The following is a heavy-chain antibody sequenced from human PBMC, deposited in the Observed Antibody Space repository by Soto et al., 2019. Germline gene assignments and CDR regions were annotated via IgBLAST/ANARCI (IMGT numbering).Heavy chain of an antibody. D-gene: IGHD3-3*01. V-gene: IGHV3-23*01. CDR1: GFTFSSYA. J-gene: IGHJ4*02. Sequence: EVQLLESGGGLVQPGGSLRLSCAASGFTFSSYAMSWVRQAPGKGLEWVSAISGSGGSTYYADSVKGRFTISRDNSKNTLYLQMNSRRAEDTAVYYCAKDAMRITIFGVVMAPPGPYDYWGQGTLVTVSS. CDR2: ISGSGGST. CDR3: AKDAMRITIFGVVMAPPGPYDY.